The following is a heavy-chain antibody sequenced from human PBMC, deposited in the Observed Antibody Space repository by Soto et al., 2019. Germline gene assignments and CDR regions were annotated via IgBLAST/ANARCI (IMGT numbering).Heavy chain of an antibody. J-gene: IGHJ3*02. V-gene: IGHV3-7*01. D-gene: IGHD6-13*01. CDR3: ARDSSPSLRTTWYDAFEI. Sequence: EVQLVESGGGLVQPGGSLRLSCAASGFTFSRYWMTWVRQAPGKGLEWVANIKEDGCEKNYVDSVKGRCTISRDDAKQLLYLKMNSLRAEDTAIYNCARDSSPSLRTTWYDAFEIWCQGIMVIVSS. CDR2: IKEDGCEK. CDR1: GFTFSRYW.